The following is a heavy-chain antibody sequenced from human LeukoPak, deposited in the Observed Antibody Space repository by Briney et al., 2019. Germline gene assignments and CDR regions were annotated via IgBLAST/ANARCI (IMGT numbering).Heavy chain of an antibody. D-gene: IGHD1-26*01. V-gene: IGHV1-2*02. CDR2: INPNSGGT. CDR3: ARVGRNSGSYYPGDY. CDR1: GYTFTGYY. J-gene: IGHJ4*02. Sequence: ASVKVSCKASGYTFTGYYMQWVRQAPGPGLEWMGWINPNSGGTNYAQKFQGRVTMTRDTSISTAYMELSRLRTDDTAVYFCARVGRNSGSYYPGDYWGQGTLVTVSS.